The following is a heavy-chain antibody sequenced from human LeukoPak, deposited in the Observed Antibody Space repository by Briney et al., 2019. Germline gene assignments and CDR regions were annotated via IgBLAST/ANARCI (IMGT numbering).Heavy chain of an antibody. CDR3: ARDRGSSNDAFDI. CDR2: INPNSGGT. D-gene: IGHD3-10*01. CDR1: GGTFNSYA. V-gene: IGHV1-2*02. Sequence: ASVKVSCKASGGTFNSYAISWVRQAPGQGLEWMGWINPNSGGTNYAQKFQGRVTMTRDTSISTAYMELSRLRSDDTAVYYCARDRGSSNDAFDIWGQGTMVTVSS. J-gene: IGHJ3*02.